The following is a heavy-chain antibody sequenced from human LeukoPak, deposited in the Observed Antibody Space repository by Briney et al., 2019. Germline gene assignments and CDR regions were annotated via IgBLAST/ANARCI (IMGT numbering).Heavy chain of an antibody. CDR3: ARHSHQVIRGAFDV. V-gene: IGHV4-59*08. J-gene: IGHJ3*01. Sequence: SDTLSLTCTVSGGSFGTYCFSWIRQAPGKGLEWIGYIYYNGDTKYNPSLESRVIISQDTSKDQFSLALISVTAADTALYYCARHSHQVIRGAFDVWGQGTMVTVSS. CDR2: IYYNGDT. CDR1: GGSFGTYC. D-gene: IGHD3-10*01.